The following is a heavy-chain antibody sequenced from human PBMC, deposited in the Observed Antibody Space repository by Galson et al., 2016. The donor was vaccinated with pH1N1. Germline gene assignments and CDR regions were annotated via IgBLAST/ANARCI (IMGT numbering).Heavy chain of an antibody. J-gene: IGHJ4*02. CDR2: IRYDGSNK. CDR3: AKNQETRGGDCYWCSGFDY. Sequence: SLRLSCAASGFTFSSYGMHWVRQAPGKGLEWVAFIRYDGSNKYYADSVKGRFTISRDSSKNTLYLQMNSLRAEHTAVYYCAKNQETRGGDCYWCSGFDYWGQGTLVTVSS. V-gene: IGHV3-30*02. CDR1: GFTFSSYG. D-gene: IGHD2-21*02.